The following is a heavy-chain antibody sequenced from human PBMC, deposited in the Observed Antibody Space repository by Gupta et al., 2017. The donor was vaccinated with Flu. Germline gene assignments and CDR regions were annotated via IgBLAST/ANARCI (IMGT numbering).Heavy chain of an antibody. Sequence: EVQLVESGGGLVQPGGSLRLSCAASGFTFSSYWMSWVRQAPGKGLEWVANIKQDGSEKYYVDSVKGRFTISRDNAKNSLYLQMNSLRAEDTAVYYCARELVVVVPAATLGVYDYWGQGTLVTVSS. D-gene: IGHD2-2*01. CDR3: ARELVVVVPAATLGVYDY. V-gene: IGHV3-7*01. CDR1: GFTFSSYW. J-gene: IGHJ4*02. CDR2: IKQDGSEK.